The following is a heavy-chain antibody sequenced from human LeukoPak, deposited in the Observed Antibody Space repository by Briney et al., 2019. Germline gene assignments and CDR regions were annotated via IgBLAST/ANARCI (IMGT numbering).Heavy chain of an antibody. J-gene: IGHJ4*02. CDR2: ISSSSSYI. D-gene: IGHD2-2*01. V-gene: IGHV3-21*01. Sequence: GGSLRLSCAASGFTFSSYSMNWVRQAPGKGLEWVSSISSSSSYIYYADSVKGRFTISRDNAKNSLYLQMNSLRAEDTAVYYCARVASLFRIYCSSTSCSSPTDYWGQGTLVTVSS. CDR1: GFTFSSYS. CDR3: ARVASLFRIYCSSTSCSSPTDY.